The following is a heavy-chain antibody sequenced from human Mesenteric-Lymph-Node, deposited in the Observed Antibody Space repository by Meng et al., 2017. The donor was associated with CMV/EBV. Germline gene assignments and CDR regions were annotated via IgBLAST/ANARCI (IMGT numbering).Heavy chain of an antibody. CDR1: GFTFNTYT. J-gene: IGHJ6*02. D-gene: IGHD2-15*01. V-gene: IGHV3-21*01. CDR3: ARDRGDCGSSSCLYGMDV. CDR2: ISGSTTYI. Sequence: GESLKISCAASGFTFNTYTMNWVRQAPGKGLEWVSSISGSTTYIYYADSVKGRFTISRDNAKNSVYLQMNSLRAEDTAVYYCARDRGDCGSSSCLYGMDVWGQGTTVTVSS.